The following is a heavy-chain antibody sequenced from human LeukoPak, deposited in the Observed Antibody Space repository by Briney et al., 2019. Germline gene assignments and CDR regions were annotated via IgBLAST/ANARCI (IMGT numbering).Heavy chain of an antibody. V-gene: IGHV3-7*04. CDR1: GFDFSPYW. J-gene: IGHJ4*02. CDR3: ARGIEQWFYWVY. Sequence: QAGGSLRLSCVASGFDFSPYWMSWVRHAPGKGLEWVATMNGPGSLKHYADSVKGRFTISRHNALNSVYLQMNSRRADDRAVYYFARGIEQWFYWVYWGQGSLVTVSS. CDR2: MNGPGSLK. D-gene: IGHD5-18*01.